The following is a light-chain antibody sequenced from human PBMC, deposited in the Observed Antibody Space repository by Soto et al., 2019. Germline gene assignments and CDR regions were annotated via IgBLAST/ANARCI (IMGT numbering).Light chain of an antibody. CDR2: AAS. CDR1: QTITSY. Sequence: DIQMTQSPSSLSASVGDRVTITCRASQTITSYLNWYQQKPGKAPKLLIFAASRLQGGVPSRFSGSGSGTDFTLTISRLEPEDFAVYYCQQYGSSPRTFGQGTK. J-gene: IGKJ1*01. V-gene: IGKV1-39*01. CDR3: QQYGSSPRT.